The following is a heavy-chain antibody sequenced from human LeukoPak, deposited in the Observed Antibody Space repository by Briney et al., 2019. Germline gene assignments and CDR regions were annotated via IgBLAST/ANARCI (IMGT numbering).Heavy chain of an antibody. CDR3: AKGRWWFGGSPKVVDY. V-gene: IGHV3-23*01. J-gene: IGHJ4*02. CDR2: ISGRGGST. CDR1: RDTLYIYG. D-gene: IGHD3-10*01. Sequence: GGTLRLCCASCRDTLYIYGVIWPRKARGKGLEWLTAISGRGGSTFYADSVNGRFTISRDNSKTTLNLQMNSLRAQDTAVQYCAKGRWWFGGSPKVVDYLGQGTLVTVS.